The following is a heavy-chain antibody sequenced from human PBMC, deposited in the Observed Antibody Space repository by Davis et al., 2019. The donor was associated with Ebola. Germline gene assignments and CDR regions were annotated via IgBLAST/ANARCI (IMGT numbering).Heavy chain of an antibody. CDR2: ISYDGSNK. Sequence: GESLKISCAASGFTFSSYAMHWVRQAPGKGLEWVAVISYDGSNKYYADSVKGRFTISRDNSKNTLYLQMNSLRAEDTAVYYCAKDRWFGELLSSSPFDYWGQGTLVTVSS. D-gene: IGHD3-10*01. J-gene: IGHJ4*02. CDR1: GFTFSSYA. CDR3: AKDRWFGELLSSSPFDY. V-gene: IGHV3-30*04.